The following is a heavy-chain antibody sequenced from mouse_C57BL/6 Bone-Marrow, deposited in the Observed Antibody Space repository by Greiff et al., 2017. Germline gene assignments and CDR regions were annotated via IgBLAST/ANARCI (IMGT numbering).Heavy chain of an antibody. CDR2: ISSGGSYT. V-gene: IGHV5-6*02. D-gene: IGHD3-3*01. Sequence: EVKRVESGGDLVKPGGSLKLSCAASGFTFSSYGMSWVRQTPDKRLEWVATISSGGSYTYYPDSVKGRFTISRDNAKNTLYLQMSSLKSEDTAMYYCARRGGRDYWGQGTTLTVSS. CDR1: GFTFSSYG. CDR3: ARRGGRDY. J-gene: IGHJ2*01.